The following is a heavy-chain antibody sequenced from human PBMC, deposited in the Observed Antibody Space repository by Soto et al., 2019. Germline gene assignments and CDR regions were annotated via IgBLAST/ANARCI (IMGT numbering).Heavy chain of an antibody. V-gene: IGHV3-74*03. D-gene: IGHD6-13*01. CDR1: GFTFSSYW. Sequence: EVQLVESGGGLVQPGGSLRLSCVASGFTFSSYWMHWVRQVPGKEPCWVSYTDSYVSSTKYADSVRGRLTISRDNAKNTLYLLMNSLRVEDTAVYYCVRGIGNSDHWGQGTLVTVSS. CDR2: TDSYVSST. CDR3: VRGIGNSDH. J-gene: IGHJ4*02.